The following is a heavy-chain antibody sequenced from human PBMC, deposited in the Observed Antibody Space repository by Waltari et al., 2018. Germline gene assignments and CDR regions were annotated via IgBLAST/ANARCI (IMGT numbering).Heavy chain of an antibody. CDR3: AKCGSSQESYDILYYFDY. CDR1: GFTFSSYA. V-gene: IGHV3-23*03. D-gene: IGHD3-9*01. Sequence: EVQLLESGGGLVQPGGSLRLSCAASGFTFSSYAMSWGRQAPGKGLEWVSVIHSGGSTYYADAVKGRFTISRDNSKNTLYLQMNSLRAEDTAVYYCAKCGSSQESYDILYYFDYWGQGTLVTVSS. J-gene: IGHJ4*02. CDR2: IHSGGST.